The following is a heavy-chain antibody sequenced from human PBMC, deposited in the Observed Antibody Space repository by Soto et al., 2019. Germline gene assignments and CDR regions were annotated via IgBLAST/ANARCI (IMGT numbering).Heavy chain of an antibody. Sequence: SETLSLTCTVSGGSISSSSYYWGWIRQPPGKGLEWIGSIYYSGSTYYNPSLKSRVTISVDTSKNQFSLKLSSVTAADTAVYYCANGVVRGLWFDPRGQGTLVTVSS. D-gene: IGHD3-3*01. V-gene: IGHV4-39*01. J-gene: IGHJ5*02. CDR2: IYYSGST. CDR3: ANGVVRGLWFDP. CDR1: GGSISSSSYY.